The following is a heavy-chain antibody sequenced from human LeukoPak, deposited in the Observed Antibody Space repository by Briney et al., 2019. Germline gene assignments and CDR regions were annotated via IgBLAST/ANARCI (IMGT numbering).Heavy chain of an antibody. CDR2: ISWDGGSK. J-gene: IGHJ4*02. Sequence: GGSLRLSCAASGFTFDDCSMHWVRQAPGKGLEWISLISWDGGSKYYADSVRGRFTISRHDSKSSLYLQMNSLRSEDTAFYYCARASPARQWLGSEDYWGQGTLVIVSS. CDR1: GFTFDDCS. V-gene: IGHV3-43*01. D-gene: IGHD6-19*01. CDR3: ARASPARQWLGSEDY.